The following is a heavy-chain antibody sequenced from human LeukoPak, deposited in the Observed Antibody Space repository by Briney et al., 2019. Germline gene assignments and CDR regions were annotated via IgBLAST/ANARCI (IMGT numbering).Heavy chain of an antibody. CDR1: GFTFSSYG. J-gene: IGHJ4*02. Sequence: QAGGSLRLSCAASGFTFSSYGKHWVRQAPGKGLEWVTFIRYDGSDKCYADSVKGRFTISRDNSKNTLYLQMNSLKTEDTAVYYCTRAGGSGFSFDYWGQGTLVTVSS. CDR3: TRAGGSGFSFDY. CDR2: IRYDGSDK. D-gene: IGHD3-10*01. V-gene: IGHV3-30*02.